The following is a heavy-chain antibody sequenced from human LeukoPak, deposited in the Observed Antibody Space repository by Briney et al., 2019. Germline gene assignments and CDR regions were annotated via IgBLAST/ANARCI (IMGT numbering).Heavy chain of an antibody. CDR2: IIPIFGTA. J-gene: IGHJ4*02. Sequence: SVKVSCKASGGTFSSYAISWVRQAPGQGLEWMGGIIPIFGTANYAQKFQGRVTITADESTSTAYMELSSLRSEDTAVYYCARGYTIFGVVITQYFDYWGQGTLVTVSS. CDR1: GGTFSSYA. CDR3: ARGYTIFGVVITQYFDY. V-gene: IGHV1-69*13. D-gene: IGHD3-3*01.